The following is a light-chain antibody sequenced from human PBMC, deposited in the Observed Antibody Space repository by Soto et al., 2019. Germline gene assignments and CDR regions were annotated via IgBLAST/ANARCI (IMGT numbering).Light chain of an antibody. CDR3: SSYAGSNNLV. J-gene: IGLJ2*01. CDR2: DVT. CDR1: SSDFGAYDY. Sequence: QSALTQPRSVSGSPGQSVTISCTGTSSDFGAYDYVSWHQQHPGKAPKLMIYDVTKRPSGVPDRFSGSKSGNTASLTISGLQGEDEADYYCSSYAGSNNLVFGGGTKVTVL. V-gene: IGLV2-11*01.